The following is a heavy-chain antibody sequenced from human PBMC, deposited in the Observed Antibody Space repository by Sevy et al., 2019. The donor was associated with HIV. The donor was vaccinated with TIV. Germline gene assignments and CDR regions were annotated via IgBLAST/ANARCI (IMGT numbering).Heavy chain of an antibody. J-gene: IGHJ4*02. V-gene: IGHV4-34*01. D-gene: IGHD3-3*01. Sequence: SETLSLTCAVYGGSFSGYYWSWIRQPPAKGLEWIGVCNHSGSTNYNPSLKSRVTISVDTSKNQFSLKLSSVTAADTAVYYCASRSIFGVIPGSFDYWGQGTLVTVSS. CDR3: ASRSIFGVIPGSFDY. CDR1: GGSFSGYY. CDR2: CNHSGST.